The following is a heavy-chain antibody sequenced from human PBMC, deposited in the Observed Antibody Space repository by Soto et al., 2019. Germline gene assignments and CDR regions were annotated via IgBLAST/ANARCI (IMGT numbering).Heavy chain of an antibody. Sequence: EVQLLESGGGLVQPGGSLRLSCAASGFTFSSYAMNWVRQAPGKGLEWVSVISGSDGSTYYADSVKGRFTISRDNSKNTLNLQMNSLRAEDTALYYCARRSSSWYFEYWGQGTLVTVSS. J-gene: IGHJ4*02. CDR2: ISGSDGST. D-gene: IGHD6-13*01. CDR1: GFTFSSYA. V-gene: IGHV3-23*01. CDR3: ARRSSSWYFEY.